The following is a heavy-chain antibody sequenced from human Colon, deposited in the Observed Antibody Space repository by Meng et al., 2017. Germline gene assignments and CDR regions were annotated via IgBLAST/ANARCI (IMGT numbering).Heavy chain of an antibody. V-gene: IGHV3-11*01. CDR3: ASGKSGFDY. Sequence: QGQMWESGGGLLKPGGSLELSFAASGFTFSDYYTSWIRQAPGKGLEWVSYIDSDSTTYYADSVKGRFTISRDNAKKSLYLQMSSLRVEDTAVYYCASGKSGFDYWGQGALVTVSS. CDR1: GFTFSDYY. CDR2: IDSDSTT. D-gene: IGHD2-8*02. J-gene: IGHJ4*02.